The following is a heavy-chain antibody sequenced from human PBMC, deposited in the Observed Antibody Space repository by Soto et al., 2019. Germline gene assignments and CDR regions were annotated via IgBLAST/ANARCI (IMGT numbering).Heavy chain of an antibody. CDR3: ARGGPYYGSGSVDY. D-gene: IGHD3-10*01. CDR2: IYYSGST. V-gene: IGHV4-59*01. Sequence: SETLSLTCTVSGGSISSYYWSWIRQPPGKGLEWIGYIYYSGSTNYNPSLKSRVTISLDTSKNQFSLRLSSVTAADTAVYYCARGGPYYGSGSVDYWGQGTLVTVSS. CDR1: GGSISSYY. J-gene: IGHJ4*02.